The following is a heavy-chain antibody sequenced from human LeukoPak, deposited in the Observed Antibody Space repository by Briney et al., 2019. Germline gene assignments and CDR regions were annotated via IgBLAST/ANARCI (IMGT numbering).Heavy chain of an antibody. CDR3: ARENRSIYYYYGMDV. V-gene: IGHV4-59*01. CDR1: GGSFSGYY. CDR2: IYYSGST. J-gene: IGHJ6*02. Sequence: PSETLSLTCAVYGGSFSGYYWSWIRQPPGKGLEWIGYIYYSGSTNYNPSLKSRVTISVDTSKNQFSLKLSSVTAADTAVYYCARENRSIYYYYGMDVWGQGTTVTVSS. D-gene: IGHD2-2*01.